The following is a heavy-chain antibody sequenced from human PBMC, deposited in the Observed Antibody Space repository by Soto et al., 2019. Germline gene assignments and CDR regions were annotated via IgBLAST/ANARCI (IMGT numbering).Heavy chain of an antibody. V-gene: IGHV4-34*01. CDR3: ARGVRWATYYYKSSGLPDFDY. J-gene: IGHJ4*02. Sequence: PQRLTWTVDGGSSIDYYGSRISQHPGKGLEWIGEINHSGSTNYNPSLKSRVTISVDTSKNQFSLKLSSVTAADTAVYYCARGVRWATYYYKSSGLPDFDYWGQGTLVTVSS. CDR2: INHSGST. CDR1: GGSSIDYY. D-gene: IGHD3-22*01.